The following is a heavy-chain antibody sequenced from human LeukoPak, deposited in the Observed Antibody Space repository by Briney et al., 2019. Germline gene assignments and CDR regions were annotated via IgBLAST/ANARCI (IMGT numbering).Heavy chain of an antibody. D-gene: IGHD5-24*01. CDR2: IYSDNT. V-gene: IGHV3-66*03. J-gene: IGHJ3*02. CDR1: GFTVSSNS. Sequence: QPGGSLRLSCTVSGFTVSSNSMSWVRQAPGKGLEWVSFIYSDNTHYSDSVKGRFTISRDNSKNTLYLQMNSLRAEDTAVYYCARVFGRWLQFRDDAFDIWGQGTMVTVSS. CDR3: ARVFGRWLQFRDDAFDI.